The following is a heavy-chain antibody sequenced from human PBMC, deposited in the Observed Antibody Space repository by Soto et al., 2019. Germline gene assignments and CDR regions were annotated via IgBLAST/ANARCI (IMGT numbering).Heavy chain of an antibody. V-gene: IGHV4-34*01. Sequence: SETLSLTCAVYGGSFSGYYWSWIRQPPGKGLEWIGEINHSGSTNYNPSLKSRVTISVDTSKNQFSLKLSSVTAADTAVYYCARVRQLGFAWYYYGMDVWGRGTTVTVSS. CDR1: GGSFSGYY. CDR3: ARVRQLGFAWYYYGMDV. CDR2: INHSGST. J-gene: IGHJ6*02. D-gene: IGHD6-6*01.